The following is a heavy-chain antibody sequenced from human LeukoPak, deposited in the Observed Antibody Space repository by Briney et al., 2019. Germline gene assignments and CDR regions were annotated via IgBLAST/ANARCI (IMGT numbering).Heavy chain of an antibody. Sequence: SQTLSLTCAISGDSVSSDTAAWNWIRQSPLRGLEWLGRTYYRSKWFKGSAVSVKSRITINPDTSKNQFSLHLNSVTPEDTAVYYCAREDAVGTIAAFDIWGQGTVVTVSS. CDR1: GDSVSSDTAA. D-gene: IGHD6-13*01. CDR3: AREDAVGTIAAFDI. CDR2: TYYRSKWFK. J-gene: IGHJ3*02. V-gene: IGHV6-1*01.